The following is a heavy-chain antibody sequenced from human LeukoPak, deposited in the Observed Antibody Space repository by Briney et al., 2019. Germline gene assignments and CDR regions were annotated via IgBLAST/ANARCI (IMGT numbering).Heavy chain of an antibody. D-gene: IGHD2-2*02. CDR2: IIPIFGRA. CDR1: GGTFISYA. J-gene: IGHJ3*02. CDR3: ARREDIVVVPAAIPRGGYFDWLGAFDI. Sequence: ASVKVSCKASGGTFISYAISWVRQAPGQGGEWRGGIIPIFGRANYAQKFQGRVPITADESTSTAYMELSSLRSEDTAVYYCARREDIVVVPAAIPRGGYFDWLGAFDIWGQGTMVTVSS. V-gene: IGHV1-69*01.